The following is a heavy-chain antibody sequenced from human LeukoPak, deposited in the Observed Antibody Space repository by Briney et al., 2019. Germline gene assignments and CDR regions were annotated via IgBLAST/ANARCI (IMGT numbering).Heavy chain of an antibody. V-gene: IGHV1-69*05. J-gene: IGHJ4*02. Sequence: GASVKVSCKASGYTFTSYDINWVRQAPGQGLEWMGGIIPIFGTANYAQKFQGRVTITTDESTSTAYMELSSLRSEDTAVYYCARDRGWELVDYWGQGTLITVSS. CDR3: ARDRGWELVDY. D-gene: IGHD1-26*01. CDR1: GYTFTSYD. CDR2: IIPIFGTA.